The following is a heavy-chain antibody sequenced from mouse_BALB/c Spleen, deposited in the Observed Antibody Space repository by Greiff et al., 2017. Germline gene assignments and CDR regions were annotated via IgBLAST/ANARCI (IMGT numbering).Heavy chain of an antibody. D-gene: IGHD1-1*01. V-gene: IGHV1S29*02. CDR2: IYPYNGGT. CDR3: ATYGSSYDWYFDV. Sequence: VQLKESGPELVKPGASVKISCKASGYTFTDYNMHWVKQSHGKSLEWIGYIYPYNGGTGYNQKFKSKATLTVDNSSSTAYMELRSLTSEDSAVYYCATYGSSYDWYFDVWGAGTTVTVSS. CDR1: GYTFTDYN. J-gene: IGHJ1*01.